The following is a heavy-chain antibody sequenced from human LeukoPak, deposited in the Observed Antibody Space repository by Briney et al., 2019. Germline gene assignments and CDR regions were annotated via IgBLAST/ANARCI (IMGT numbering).Heavy chain of an antibody. CDR2: ISAYNGNT. D-gene: IGHD2-2*01. CDR1: GYTFTSYG. J-gene: IGHJ3*02. V-gene: IGHV1-18*01. Sequence: PSVKVSCKASGYTFTSYGISWVRQAPGQGLEWMGRISAYNGNTNYAQKLQGRVTMTTDTSTSTAYMELRSLRSDDTAVYYCARDRYQLPNDAFDIWGQGTMVTVSS. CDR3: ARDRYQLPNDAFDI.